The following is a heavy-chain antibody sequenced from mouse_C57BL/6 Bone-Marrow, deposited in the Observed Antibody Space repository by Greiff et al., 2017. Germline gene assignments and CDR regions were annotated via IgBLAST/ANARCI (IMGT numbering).Heavy chain of an antibody. D-gene: IGHD2-3*01. CDR1: GYTFTSYW. Sequence: VQLQQPGAELVKPGASVKLSCKASGYTFTSYWMHWVKQRPGRGLEWIGRIDPNSGGTKYNEKFKSKATLTVDTPSSTAYMQFSSLTAEDSAVYYCARPIYDGYYDWYFDVWGTGTTVTVSS. CDR3: ARPIYDGYYDWYFDV. J-gene: IGHJ1*03. V-gene: IGHV1-72*01. CDR2: IDPNSGGT.